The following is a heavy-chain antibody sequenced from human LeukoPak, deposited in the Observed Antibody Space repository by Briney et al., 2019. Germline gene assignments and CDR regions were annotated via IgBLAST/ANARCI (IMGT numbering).Heavy chain of an antibody. CDR2: IIPIFGTA. J-gene: IGHJ6*02. CDR3: ARRVVPAAIWKGSIDYYYYGMDV. V-gene: IGHV1-69*13. D-gene: IGHD2-2*02. Sequence: SVKVSCKASGGTFSSYAISWVRQAPGQGLEWMGGIIPIFGTANYAQKFQGRVTITADESTSTAYMELSSLRSEDTAVYYCARRVVPAAIWKGSIDYYYYGMDVWGQGTTVTVSS. CDR1: GGTFSSYA.